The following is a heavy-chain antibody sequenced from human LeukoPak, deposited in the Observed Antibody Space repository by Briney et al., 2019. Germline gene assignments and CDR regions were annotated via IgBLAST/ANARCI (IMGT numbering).Heavy chain of an antibody. D-gene: IGHD6-19*01. CDR1: GFTFSSYS. V-gene: IGHV3-48*01. Sequence: TGGSLRLSCAASGFTFSSYSMNWVRQAPGKGLEWVSYISSSSSTIYYADSVKGRFTISRDNSKNTLYLQMNSLRAEDTAVYYCAKGSYSSGWYWFDPWGQGTLVTVSS. CDR2: ISSSSSTI. CDR3: AKGSYSSGWYWFDP. J-gene: IGHJ5*02.